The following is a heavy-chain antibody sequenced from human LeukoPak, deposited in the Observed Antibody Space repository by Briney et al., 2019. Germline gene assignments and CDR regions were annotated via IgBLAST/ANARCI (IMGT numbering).Heavy chain of an antibody. Sequence: SETLSLTCTVSGGSISTSNYYWGWIRQPPGKGLEWIGNIFYSGSTYYSPSLKSRVTISVDTSKNQFSLKVSSVTAADTAVYYCARDQRSGYSGYDYYYYYYMDVWGKGTTVTVSS. CDR2: IFYSGST. J-gene: IGHJ6*03. V-gene: IGHV4-39*07. CDR3: ARDQRSGYSGYDYYYYYYMDV. D-gene: IGHD5-12*01. CDR1: GGSISTSNYY.